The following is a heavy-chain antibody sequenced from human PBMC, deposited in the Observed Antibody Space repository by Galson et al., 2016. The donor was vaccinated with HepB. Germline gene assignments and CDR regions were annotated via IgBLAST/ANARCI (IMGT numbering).Heavy chain of an antibody. CDR1: GYSFKSYW. D-gene: IGHD1-20*01. J-gene: IGHJ2*01. CDR3: ARQREHQAYSSPEISGSDWKNYWYLDL. V-gene: IGHV5-51*01. CDR2: IYPGDSDT. Sequence: QSGAEVKKPGESLKISCKGSGYSFKSYWIAWVRQMPGKGPEWMGIIYPGDSDTRYSPSFQGQVTMSVDTSISTANLQWSRLKASDTAIYFCARQREHQAYSSPEISGSDWKNYWYLDLWGRGTLVTVSS.